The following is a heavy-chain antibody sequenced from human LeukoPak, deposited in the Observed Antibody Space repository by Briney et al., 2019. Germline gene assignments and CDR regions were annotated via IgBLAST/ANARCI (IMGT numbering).Heavy chain of an antibody. V-gene: IGHV3-30*04. CDR1: GFTFSSYA. CDR3: ARDLAAANYDAFDI. J-gene: IGHJ3*02. CDR2: ISYDGSNK. D-gene: IGHD6-25*01. Sequence: PGRSLRLSCAASGFTFSSYAMHWVRQAPGKGLEWVAVISYDGSNKYYADSVKGRFTISRDNSKNTLHLQMNSLRGEDTAVYYCARDLAAANYDAFDIWGHGTMVTVSS.